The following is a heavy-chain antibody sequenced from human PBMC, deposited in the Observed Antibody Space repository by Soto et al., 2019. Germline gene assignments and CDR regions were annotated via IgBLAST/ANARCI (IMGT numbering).Heavy chain of an antibody. CDR2: ISAYNGNT. V-gene: IGHV1-18*01. CDR1: GYTFTSFG. Sequence: QVQLVQSGGEVKKPGASVKVSCKATGYTFTSFGISWVRQAPGQGLEWMRWISAYNGNTNYAQKLQGRVTMTTDTSTSTAYMELRSLTSDDTGVYYCARHITMYYGMYVWGQGTTVTVSS. D-gene: IGHD3-3*01. J-gene: IGHJ6*02. CDR3: ARHITMYYGMYV.